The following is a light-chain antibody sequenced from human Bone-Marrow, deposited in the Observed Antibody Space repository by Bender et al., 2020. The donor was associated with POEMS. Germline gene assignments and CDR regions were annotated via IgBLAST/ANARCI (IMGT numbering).Light chain of an antibody. CDR1: SSNTGSGYD. Sequence: QSVLTQPPSVSGAPGQRVTISCTGSSSNTGSGYDINWYQHLPGTAPNLLIYGYNNRPSGGPDRFSGSKSGTSASLAITGLQADDEGDYYCQSYDNSLGGWVFGGGTKLTVL. CDR2: GYN. J-gene: IGLJ3*02. V-gene: IGLV1-40*01. CDR3: QSYDNSLGGWV.